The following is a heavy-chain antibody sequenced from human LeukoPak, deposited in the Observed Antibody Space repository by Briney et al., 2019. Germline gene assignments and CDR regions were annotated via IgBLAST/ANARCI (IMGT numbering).Heavy chain of an antibody. D-gene: IGHD2-2*01. V-gene: IGHV3-15*01. CDR1: GFTFSNAW. Sequence: GGSLRLSCAASGFTFSNAWMSWVRQAPGKGLEWVGRIKSKTDGGTSDYAAPVKGRFTISRDDSKNTLYLQMNSLKTEDTAVYYCTTVVPAAISNWFDPWGKGTLVTVSS. CDR3: TTVVPAAISNWFDP. J-gene: IGHJ5*02. CDR2: IKSKTDGGTS.